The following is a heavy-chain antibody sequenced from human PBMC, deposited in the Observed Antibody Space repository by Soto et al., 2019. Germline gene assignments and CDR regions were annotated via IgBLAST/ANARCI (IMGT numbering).Heavy chain of an antibody. CDR2: INPNGGST. CDR3: ARAGYCSGGTCFHGNCDY. Sequence: QVQLVQSGAEVKRPGASVKVSCKASGYTFTTYYMHWVRQAPGQGLEWLGIINPNGGSTTYAQKFQARVTMTRDTTTSTVYMELMSLRSEDTAVYYCARAGYCSGGTCFHGNCDYWGQGTLVTVSA. D-gene: IGHD2-15*01. V-gene: IGHV1-46*01. CDR1: GYTFTTYY. J-gene: IGHJ4*02.